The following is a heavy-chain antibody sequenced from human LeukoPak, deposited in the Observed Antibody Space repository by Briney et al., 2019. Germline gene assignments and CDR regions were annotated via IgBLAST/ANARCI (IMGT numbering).Heavy chain of an antibody. CDR3: ARVGIQLWKAVDY. CDR1: GFTFSSYA. CDR2: ISYDGSNK. Sequence: GGSLRLSCAASGFTFSSYAMHWVRQAPGKGLEWVAVISYDGSNKYYADSVKGRFTISRDNSKNTLYLQMNSLRAEDTAVYYCARVGIQLWKAVDYWGQGTLVTVSS. V-gene: IGHV3-30-3*01. D-gene: IGHD5-18*01. J-gene: IGHJ4*02.